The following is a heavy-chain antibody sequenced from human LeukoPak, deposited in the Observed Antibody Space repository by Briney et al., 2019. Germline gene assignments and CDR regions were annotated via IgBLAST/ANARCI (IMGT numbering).Heavy chain of an antibody. CDR1: GDSISSYY. CDR3: ATGYSSTWYYFDY. J-gene: IGHJ4*02. Sequence: SETLSLTYAVSGDSISSYYWSWIRQPPGKGLEWIGYIYHSGSTNYNPSLKSRVTISADTSKDQFSLKLASVTAADTAVCYCATGYSSTWYYFDYWGQGTLVTVSS. D-gene: IGHD6-13*01. V-gene: IGHV4-59*01. CDR2: IYHSGST.